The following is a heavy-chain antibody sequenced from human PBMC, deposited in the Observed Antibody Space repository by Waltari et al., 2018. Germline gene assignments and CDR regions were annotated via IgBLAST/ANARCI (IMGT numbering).Heavy chain of an antibody. CDR1: GGSISSSSYY. Sequence: QLQLQESGPGLVKPSETLSLTCTVSGGSISSSSYYWGWIRQPPGKGLEWIGSIYYSGSTYYNPSLKSRVTISVDTSKNQFSLKLSSVTAADTAVYYCARSVLLSGRAFDYWGQGTLVTVSS. D-gene: IGHD6-25*01. CDR3: ARSVLLSGRAFDY. J-gene: IGHJ4*02. V-gene: IGHV4-39*01. CDR2: IYYSGST.